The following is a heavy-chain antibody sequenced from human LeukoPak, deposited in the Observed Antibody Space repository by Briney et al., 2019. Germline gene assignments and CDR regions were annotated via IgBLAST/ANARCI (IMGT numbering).Heavy chain of an antibody. Sequence: SETLSLTCAVSGGPFSGYFWGWIRQSSGKGLEWIGEIHNSGTTNYNPSLNSRVTISEDTSKNQFYLNLSSVTAADTAVYYCARVVYDSSTYPKSYFDFWGQGTLVTVSS. CDR3: ARVVYDSSTYPKSYFDF. CDR1: GGPFSGYF. J-gene: IGHJ4*02. V-gene: IGHV4-34*01. CDR2: IHNSGTT. D-gene: IGHD3-22*01.